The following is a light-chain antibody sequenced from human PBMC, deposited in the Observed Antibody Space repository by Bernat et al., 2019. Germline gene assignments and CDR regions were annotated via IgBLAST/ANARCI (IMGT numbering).Light chain of an antibody. Sequence: DIVMTQSPLSLPVTPGEPASISCRSSQSLLHSNGYNYLDWYLQKPGQSTQLLIYLGSNRASGVPDRFSGSGSGTEFTLKISRVEAEDVGVYFCMQALQTHMYTVGQGTKLEIK. CDR3: MQALQTHMYT. CDR1: QSLLHSNGYNY. J-gene: IGKJ2*01. CDR2: LGS. V-gene: IGKV2-28*01.